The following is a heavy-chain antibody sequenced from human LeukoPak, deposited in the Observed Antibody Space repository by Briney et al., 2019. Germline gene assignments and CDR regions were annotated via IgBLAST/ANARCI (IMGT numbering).Heavy chain of an antibody. CDR3: AKGGIRYGYWFDH. Sequence: GGSLRLSCAPTGFRFSDYYMSWIRRAPGKGREWGSYIRRTGNSIFYGDSVKGRFTISRDHAKNSLSLQLNSLRAEDTAVYYCAKGGIRYGYWFDHWGQGTLVTVSS. CDR1: GFRFSDYY. D-gene: IGHD3-10*01. V-gene: IGHV3-11*01. CDR2: IRRTGNSI. J-gene: IGHJ5*02.